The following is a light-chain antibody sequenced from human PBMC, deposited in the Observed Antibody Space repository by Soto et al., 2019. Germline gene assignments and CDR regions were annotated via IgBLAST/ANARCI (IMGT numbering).Light chain of an antibody. J-gene: IGKJ1*01. V-gene: IGKV1-27*01. CDR2: AAS. Sequence: DIQMTQSPSSLSASVGDRVTITCRASQGISNYLAWYQQKTGKVPKLLIYAASTVQSGVPSRFSGSGSGTDFTLTISTLQPEDVATYDCQKYNSAPWTFGQGTTVDIK. CDR3: QKYNSAPWT. CDR1: QGISNY.